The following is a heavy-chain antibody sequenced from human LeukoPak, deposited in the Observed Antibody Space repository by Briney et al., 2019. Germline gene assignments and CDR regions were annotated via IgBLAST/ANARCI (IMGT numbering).Heavy chain of an antibody. CDR1: GFTFSSYG. J-gene: IGHJ4*02. CDR2: ISYDGSNK. D-gene: IGHD2-2*01. CDR3: AKGAAAKGSFDY. Sequence: GGSLRLSCAASGFTFSSYGIHWVRQAPGKGLEWVALISYDGSNKYYVDSVKGRFTISRDNSKNTVFLQMNSLRVEDTAVYYCAKGAAAKGSFDYWGQGTRVTVSS. V-gene: IGHV3-30*18.